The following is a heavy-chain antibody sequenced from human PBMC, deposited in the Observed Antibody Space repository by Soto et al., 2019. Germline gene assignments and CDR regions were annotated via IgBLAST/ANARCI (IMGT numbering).Heavy chain of an antibody. V-gene: IGHV3-23*01. CDR3: AKVGSGELSGGMDV. Sequence: GGSLRLSCAASGFTFSSYAMSWVRQAPGKGLEWVSAISGSGGSTYYADSVKGRFTISRDNSKNTLYRQMNSLRAEDTAVYYCAKVGSGELSGGMDVWGQGTTVTVSS. CDR1: GFTFSSYA. CDR2: ISGSGGST. D-gene: IGHD3-10*01. J-gene: IGHJ6*02.